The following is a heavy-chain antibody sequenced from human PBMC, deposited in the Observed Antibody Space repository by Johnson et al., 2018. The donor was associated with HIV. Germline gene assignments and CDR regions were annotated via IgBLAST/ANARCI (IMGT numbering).Heavy chain of an antibody. CDR2: ISYDGSNE. V-gene: IGHV3-30*04. D-gene: IGHD4-17*01. CDR3: ARDQGSNDYGDYSGRSDAFDI. Sequence: VQLVESGGGVVQPGRSLRLSCAASGIDFSNSAMHWVRQAPDKGLEWVAVISYDGSNEYYADSVKGRFTISRDNAKNSLYLQMNSLRAEDTAVYYCARDQGSNDYGDYSGRSDAFDIWGQGTMVTVSS. CDR1: GIDFSNSA. J-gene: IGHJ3*02.